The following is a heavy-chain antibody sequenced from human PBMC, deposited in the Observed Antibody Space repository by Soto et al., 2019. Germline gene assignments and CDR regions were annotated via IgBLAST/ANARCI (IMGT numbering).Heavy chain of an antibody. CDR3: ARERRSWPYSYYGMDV. CDR2: IYYSGST. V-gene: IGHV4-31*03. Sequence: PSETLSLTCTVSGGSISSVGYYWSWIRQHPGKGLEWIGYIYYSGSTYYNPSLKSRVTISVDTSKNQFSLKLSSVTAADTAVYYCARERRSWPYSYYGMDVWGQGTTVTVSS. CDR1: GGSISSVGYY. J-gene: IGHJ6*02. D-gene: IGHD6-13*01.